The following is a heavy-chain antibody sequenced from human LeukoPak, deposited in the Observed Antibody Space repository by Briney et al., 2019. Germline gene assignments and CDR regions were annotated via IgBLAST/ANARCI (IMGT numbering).Heavy chain of an antibody. D-gene: IGHD3-16*01. J-gene: IGHJ4*02. CDR1: GGSISRSSYF. Sequence: PSETLSLTCSVSGGSISRSSYFGSWIRQPPGKGPERIGSVYYSGSTYYNSSLKSRITISVETSKNQFSLKLSSVTAADTAVYYCARVGGGVTVEYWGQRALVTVSS. CDR2: VYYSGST. V-gene: IGHV4-39*01. CDR3: ARVGGGVTVEY.